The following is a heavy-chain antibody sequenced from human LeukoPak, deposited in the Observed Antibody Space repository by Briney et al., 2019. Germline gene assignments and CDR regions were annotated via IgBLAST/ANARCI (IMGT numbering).Heavy chain of an antibody. CDR3: ARDIVVLPAAIFDP. D-gene: IGHD2-2*01. CDR1: GYTFTGYY. Sequence: ASVKVSCKASGYTFTGYYMHWVRQAPGQGLEWMGCINPNSGGTNYAQKFQGRVTMTRDTSISTAYMELSRLRSDDTAVYYCARDIVVLPAAIFDPWGQGTLVTVSS. V-gene: IGHV1-2*02. J-gene: IGHJ5*02. CDR2: INPNSGGT.